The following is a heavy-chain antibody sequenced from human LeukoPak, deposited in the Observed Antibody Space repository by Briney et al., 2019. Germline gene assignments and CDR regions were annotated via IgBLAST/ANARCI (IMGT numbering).Heavy chain of an antibody. J-gene: IGHJ4*02. Sequence: SETLSLTRTVSGGSISSSSYYWGWIRQPPGKGLEWIGSIYYSGSTYYNPSLKSRVTISVDTSKNQFSLKLSSVTAADTAVYYCARHSVGGGYDPSNFDYWGQGTLVTVSS. CDR1: GGSISSSSYY. D-gene: IGHD5-12*01. CDR2: IYYSGST. CDR3: ARHSVGGGYDPSNFDY. V-gene: IGHV4-39*01.